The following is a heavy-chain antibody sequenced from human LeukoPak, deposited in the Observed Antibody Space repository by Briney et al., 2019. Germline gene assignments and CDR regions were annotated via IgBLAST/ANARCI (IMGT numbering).Heavy chain of an antibody. CDR3: DRRDYGMDV. J-gene: IGHJ6*04. V-gene: IGHV4-30-2*01. CDR1: GGSISSGGYS. Sequence: SETLSLTCAGSGGSISSGGYSWSWIRQPPGTGLEWIGYIHHSGSTYYNPSLKSRVTISVDRSKHQFSLNLTSVTAADTAIYYCDRRDYGMDVWGKGTTVTVSS. CDR2: IHHSGST.